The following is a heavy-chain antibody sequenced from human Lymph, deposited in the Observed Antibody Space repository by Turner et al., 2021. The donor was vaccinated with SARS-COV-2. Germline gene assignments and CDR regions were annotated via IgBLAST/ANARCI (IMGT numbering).Heavy chain of an antibody. D-gene: IGHD3-16*01. CDR3: ANLYPTVSWEFPYGMDV. J-gene: IGHJ6*02. CDR1: GFPFNNYA. Sequence: EVMLLESGGGLVQPGGSLRLSCAASGFPFNNYAMSWVRQAPGKGLEWVSTISGSGGSTYYADSVKGRFIISRDNSKNTLYLQMNSLRAEDTAVYYCANLYPTVSWEFPYGMDVWGQGTTVTVSS. V-gene: IGHV3-23*01. CDR2: ISGSGGST.